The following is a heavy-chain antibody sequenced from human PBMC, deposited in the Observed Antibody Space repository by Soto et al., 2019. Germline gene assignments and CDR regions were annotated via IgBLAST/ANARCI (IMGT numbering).Heavy chain of an antibody. CDR1: GGSISSYY. CDR3: ARVYGDYPYLDAFDV. Sequence: SETLSLTCTVSGGSISSYYWSWIRQPPGKGLEWIGYIYYSGSTNYNPSLKSRVTISVDTSKNQFSLKLSSVTAADTAVYYCARVYGDYPYLDAFDVWGQGTMVTVSS. J-gene: IGHJ3*01. V-gene: IGHV4-59*01. D-gene: IGHD4-17*01. CDR2: IYYSGST.